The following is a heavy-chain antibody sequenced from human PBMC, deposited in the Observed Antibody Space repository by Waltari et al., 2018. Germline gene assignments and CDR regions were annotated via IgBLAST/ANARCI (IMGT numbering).Heavy chain of an antibody. CDR2: IIPIFGTA. J-gene: IGHJ6*03. Sequence: QVQLVQSGAEVKKPGSSVKVSCKASGGTFSSYAISWVRQAPGQGLEWMGRIIPIFGTANCAQKFQGRVTITADKSTSTAYMELSSLRSEDTAVYYCARDLYCSSTSCPYYYYYMDVWGKGTTVTISS. CDR1: GGTFSSYA. CDR3: ARDLYCSSTSCPYYYYYMDV. V-gene: IGHV1-69*13. D-gene: IGHD2-2*01.